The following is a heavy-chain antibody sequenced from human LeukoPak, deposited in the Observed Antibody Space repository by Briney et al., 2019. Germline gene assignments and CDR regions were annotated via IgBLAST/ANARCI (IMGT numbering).Heavy chain of an antibody. D-gene: IGHD3-22*01. CDR2: ISVSGDT. CDR1: GFTFSNYA. Sequence: GGSLRLSCAASGFTFSNYAMSWVRQAPGKGLEWVSVISVSGDTYYADSVKGRFTTSRDNSQNTLLLQINRLRAEDTAVYYCARPPSVTMIVMEVWGQGTLVTVSS. J-gene: IGHJ4*02. CDR3: ARPPSVTMIVMEV. V-gene: IGHV3-23*01.